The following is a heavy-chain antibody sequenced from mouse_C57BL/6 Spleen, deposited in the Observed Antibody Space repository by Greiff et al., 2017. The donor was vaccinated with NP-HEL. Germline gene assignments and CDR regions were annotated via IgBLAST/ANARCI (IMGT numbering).Heavy chain of an antibody. V-gene: IGHV5-4*03. D-gene: IGHD1-1*01. CDR3: ARFITTVVATGYFDV. CDR2: ISDGGSYT. Sequence: EVKLMESGGGLVKPGGSLKLSCAASGFTFSSYAMSWVRQTPEKRLEWVATISDGGSYTYYPDNVKGRFTISRDNAKNNLYLQMSHLTSEDTAMYYCARFITTVVATGYFDVWGTGTTVTVSS. J-gene: IGHJ1*03. CDR1: GFTFSSYA.